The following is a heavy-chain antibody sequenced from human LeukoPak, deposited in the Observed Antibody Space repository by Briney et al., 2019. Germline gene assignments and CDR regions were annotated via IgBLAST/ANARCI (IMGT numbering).Heavy chain of an antibody. CDR1: GFTFSSYS. CDR2: ISYDGSNK. J-gene: IGHJ4*02. D-gene: IGHD1-26*01. CDR3: ATWGAQ. Sequence: GGSLRLSCAASGFTFSSYSMNWVRQAPGKGLEWVAVISYDGSNKYYAGSVKGRFTISRDNSKNTLYLQMNSLRAEDTAVYYCATWGAQWGQGTLVTVSS. V-gene: IGHV3-30*03.